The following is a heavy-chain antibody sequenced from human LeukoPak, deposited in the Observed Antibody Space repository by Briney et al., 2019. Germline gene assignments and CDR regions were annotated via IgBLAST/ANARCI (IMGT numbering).Heavy chain of an antibody. J-gene: IGHJ4*02. CDR2: INPGGTTI. Sequence: PGGSLRLSCAASGFTFSSYWMHWVRQAPGKGLVWVSRINPGGTTISYADSVKGRFTISRDNAKNTLYLQMNSLRAEDTAVYYCVRDLVLVVTPGDDFDYWGQGTLVTVSS. CDR1: GFTFSSYW. D-gene: IGHD4-23*01. V-gene: IGHV3-74*01. CDR3: VRDLVLVVTPGDDFDY.